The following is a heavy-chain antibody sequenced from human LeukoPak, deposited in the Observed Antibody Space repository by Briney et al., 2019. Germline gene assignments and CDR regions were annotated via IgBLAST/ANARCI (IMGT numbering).Heavy chain of an antibody. J-gene: IGHJ4*02. V-gene: IGHV4-61*02. Sequence: SETLSLTCTVSGGSISSSKHYWNWIRQPAGKELEWIGRVYTTGSTNYNASLKGRVTISIDTAKNQVSLRLSSVTAADTAVYYCARVIQLKLFDYWGQGTLVTVSS. D-gene: IGHD5-18*01. CDR1: GGSISSSKHY. CDR3: ARVIQLKLFDY. CDR2: VYTTGST.